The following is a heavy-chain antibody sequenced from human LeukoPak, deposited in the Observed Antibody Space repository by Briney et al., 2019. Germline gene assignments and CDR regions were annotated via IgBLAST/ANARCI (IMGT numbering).Heavy chain of an antibody. J-gene: IGHJ4*02. CDR1: GFTFSGAW. D-gene: IGHD2-2*01. CDR3: ARVSGPGMNEYYHL. V-gene: IGHV3-74*01. Sequence: PGGSLRLSCAASGFTFSGAWMHWVRQAPGKGLMWVSRINDDGSSTRHADSVKGRFTISRDNAKNTLYLQMNSLRADDTAVYYCARVSGPGMNEYYHLWGQGTLVTVSS. CDR2: INDDGSST.